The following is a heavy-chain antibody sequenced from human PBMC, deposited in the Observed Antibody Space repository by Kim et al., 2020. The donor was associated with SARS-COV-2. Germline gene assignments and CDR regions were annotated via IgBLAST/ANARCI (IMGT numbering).Heavy chain of an antibody. CDR3: TILHITPIVATTGGGNYYYYGMDV. Sequence: GGSLRLSCTASGFTFGDYAMSWFRQAPGKGLEWVGFIRSKAYGGTTEYAASVKGRFTISRDDSKSIAYLQMNSLKTEDTAVYYCTILHITPIVATTGGGNYYYYGMDVWGQGTTVTVSS. V-gene: IGHV3-49*03. CDR2: IRSKAYGGTT. J-gene: IGHJ6*02. CDR1: GFTFGDYA. D-gene: IGHD5-12*01.